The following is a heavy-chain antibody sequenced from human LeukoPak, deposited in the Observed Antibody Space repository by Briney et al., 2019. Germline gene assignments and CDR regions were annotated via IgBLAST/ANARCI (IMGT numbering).Heavy chain of an antibody. V-gene: IGHV4-38-2*02. CDR3: ARRAYSAAYWKHFDY. CDR1: GYSISSGYY. CDR2: IYHSGST. Sequence: SETLSLTCTVSGYSISSGYYWGWIRRPPGKGLEWIGSIYHSGSTYYNPSLKSRVTTSVDTSKNQFSLKLNSVTAADTAVYFCARRAYSAAYWKHFDYWGQGTLVTVSS. J-gene: IGHJ4*02. D-gene: IGHD1-1*01.